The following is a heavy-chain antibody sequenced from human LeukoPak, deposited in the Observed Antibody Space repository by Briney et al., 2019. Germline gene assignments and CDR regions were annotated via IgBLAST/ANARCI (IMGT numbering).Heavy chain of an antibody. CDR3: ARIPKTTYFDY. CDR2: IWHDGSNK. Sequence: GRSLRLSCAASGFSFSSYSMHWVRQAPGKGLEWVAVIWHDGSNKYYAESVKGRFTISRDNSENTLHLQMNSLRAEDTAVYYCARIPKTTYFDYWGQGTLVTVSS. V-gene: IGHV3-33*01. D-gene: IGHD4-17*01. CDR1: GFSFSSYS. J-gene: IGHJ4*02.